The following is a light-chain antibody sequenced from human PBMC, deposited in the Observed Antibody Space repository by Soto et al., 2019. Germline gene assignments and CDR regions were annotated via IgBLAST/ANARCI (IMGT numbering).Light chain of an antibody. CDR3: QQSYNTPQT. Sequence: DIQMTQSPSSLSASVGDRVTITCRASQSISSYLNRYQQKPGKAPKHLIYAASSLQSGVPSRFRGSGSGTDFTLTISSLQPEDFATYYCQQSYNTPQTFGQGTKVEIK. CDR1: QSISSY. J-gene: IGKJ1*01. V-gene: IGKV1-39*01. CDR2: AAS.